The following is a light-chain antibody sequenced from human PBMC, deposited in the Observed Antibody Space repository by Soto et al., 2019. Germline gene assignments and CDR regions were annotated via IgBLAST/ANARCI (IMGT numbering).Light chain of an antibody. CDR2: AAS. V-gene: IGKV1-39*01. Sequence: DIQMTQSPSSLSASVGDRVTITCRASQSISSYLNWYQQKPGKAPKLLIYAASSWQSGVPSRFSGSGFGTDFTLTISSLQPEHFATYYCQQRYSTPLTFGGGTKVDIK. CDR3: QQRYSTPLT. CDR1: QSISSY. J-gene: IGKJ4*01.